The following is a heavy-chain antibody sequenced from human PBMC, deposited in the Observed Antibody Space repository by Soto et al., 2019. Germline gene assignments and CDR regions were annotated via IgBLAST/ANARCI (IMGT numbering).Heavy chain of an antibody. CDR1: GGPFSSYP. Sequence: QEQLVQSGAEVKKPGSSVKFSCKASGGPFSSYPISWVRHVPGQGLEWRGGIIPVFQTAYYTQRFQGRVTITGDESTNTAYLELSSLRSEDTAIYYCARGGSGYTWFNEFWGQGTLVTVSS. CDR3: ARGGSGYTWFNEF. D-gene: IGHD3-22*01. J-gene: IGHJ4*02. V-gene: IGHV1-69*01. CDR2: IIPVFQTA.